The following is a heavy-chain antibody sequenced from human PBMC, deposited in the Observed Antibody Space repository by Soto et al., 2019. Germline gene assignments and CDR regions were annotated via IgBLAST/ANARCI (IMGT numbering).Heavy chain of an antibody. CDR3: ARGVSAGVDY. J-gene: IGHJ4*02. V-gene: IGHV1-8*01. CDR1: GYSFTSLD. Sequence: ASVKVSFKSSGYSFTSLDINWVRQTAGQGLEWMGWMQPSTGRTGYAQKFQGRVTMTRDTSINTAHMELTTLTSDDTAFYYCARGVSAGVDYWGQGTLVTVSS. D-gene: IGHD1-26*01. CDR2: MQPSTGRT.